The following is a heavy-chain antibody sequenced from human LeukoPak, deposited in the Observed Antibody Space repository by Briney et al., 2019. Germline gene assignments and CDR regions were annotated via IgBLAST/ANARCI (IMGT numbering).Heavy chain of an antibody. CDR3: ARETGCGGDCYTFVSGYYYYGMDV. D-gene: IGHD2-21*02. CDR2: ISSSRSYI. J-gene: IGHJ6*02. CDR1: GLTSSSQS. V-gene: IGHV3-21*01. Sequence: GGSRRLSCAASGLTSSSQSMNWVRQAPGRGLGWVSSISSSRSYIYYADPVKGRFTISRDNAKNSLYLQMNSLRAEDTAVYYCARETGCGGDCYTFVSGYYYYGMDVWGQGTTVTVSS.